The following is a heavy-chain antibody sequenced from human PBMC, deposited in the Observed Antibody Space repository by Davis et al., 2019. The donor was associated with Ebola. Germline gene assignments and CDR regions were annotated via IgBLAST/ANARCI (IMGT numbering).Heavy chain of an antibody. V-gene: IGHV3-53*05. CDR1: GFTVSSNH. D-gene: IGHD6-19*01. J-gene: IGHJ4*02. CDR2: IYDQST. Sequence: GGSLRLSCAASGFTVSSNHISWVRQAPGKGLEWVSVIYDQSTAYADSVRGRFIISRDKSNNTLYLEMNSLRVDDTAVYYCATTQWLREFDNWGQGTLVTVSS. CDR3: ATTQWLREFDN.